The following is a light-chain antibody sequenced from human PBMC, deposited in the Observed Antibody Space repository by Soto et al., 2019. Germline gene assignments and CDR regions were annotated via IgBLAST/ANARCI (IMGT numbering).Light chain of an antibody. CDR3: QLYGSSLRT. Sequence: EIVLTQSPGTLSLSPGERATLSCRASQSVRSDYLAWYQQKPGQAPRILIHVASNRATGIPDRISGSGSGTDITLTISRLEPEDFAVYYCQLYGSSLRTFGQGTKLEIK. V-gene: IGKV3-20*01. CDR1: QSVRSDY. J-gene: IGKJ2*01. CDR2: VAS.